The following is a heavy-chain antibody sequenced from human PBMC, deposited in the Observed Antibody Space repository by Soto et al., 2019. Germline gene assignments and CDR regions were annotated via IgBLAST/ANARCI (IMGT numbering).Heavy chain of an antibody. CDR3: ARGGPQNTIFGVVTVLDY. CDR1: GFTFGSYE. CDR2: ISISGSTM. Sequence: GGSLRLSCADSGFTFGSYEMNWVRQAPGKGLEWVSYISISGSTMYYADSVKGRFTISRDNAKNSVYLQMSSLRDGDTAVYYCARGGPQNTIFGVVTVLDYWRQGTLVTVSS. V-gene: IGHV3-48*03. D-gene: IGHD3-3*01. J-gene: IGHJ4*02.